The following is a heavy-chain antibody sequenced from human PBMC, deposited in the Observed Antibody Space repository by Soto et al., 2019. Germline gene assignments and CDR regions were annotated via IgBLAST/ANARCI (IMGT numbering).Heavy chain of an antibody. J-gene: IGHJ5*02. Sequence: QVQLQDSGPGLVKPSETLSLTCTGSGGSVSSCSYYGSWIRQPPAKGLDWIGYIYYSGSTNSNPSLKILVTISVDTSKDHFSLKLSSVTAAETAVYYCAIGDGGGDYHINWFDPWGQGTLVTVAA. CDR1: GGSVSSCSYY. CDR2: IYYSGST. D-gene: IGHD2-21*01. V-gene: IGHV4-61*03. CDR3: AIGDGGGDYHINWFDP.